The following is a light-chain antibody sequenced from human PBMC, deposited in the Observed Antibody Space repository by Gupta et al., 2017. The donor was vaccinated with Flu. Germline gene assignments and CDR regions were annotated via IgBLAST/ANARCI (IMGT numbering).Light chain of an antibody. V-gene: IGKV1D-16*01. J-gene: IGKJ5*01. Sequence: DFQMTQSPSSLSASVGDRVIITCRASQSISNSLGWYQQKPEKAPKSLIYGASSLQNGVPSRFSGSGFGTEFTLTISSLQPEDFGTYYCRQYREYPITFDQGTRLEIK. CDR3: RQYREYPIT. CDR2: GAS. CDR1: QSISNS.